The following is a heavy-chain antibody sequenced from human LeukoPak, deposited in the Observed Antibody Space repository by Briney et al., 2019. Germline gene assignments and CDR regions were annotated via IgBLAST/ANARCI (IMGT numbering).Heavy chain of an antibody. D-gene: IGHD4-23*01. J-gene: IGHJ4*02. CDR1: GGSISSGGYS. V-gene: IGHV4-30-2*03. CDR2: IYYSGST. Sequence: SETLSLTCAVSGGSISSGGYSWSWIRQPPGKGLEWIGSIYYSGSTYYNPSLKSRVTISVDTSKNQFSLKLSSVTAADTAVYYCARTVVRDYYFDYWGQGTLVTVSS. CDR3: ARTVVRDYYFDY.